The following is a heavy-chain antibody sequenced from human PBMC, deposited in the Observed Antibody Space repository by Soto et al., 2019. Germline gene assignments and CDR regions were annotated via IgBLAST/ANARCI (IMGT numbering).Heavy chain of an antibody. D-gene: IGHD1-26*01. V-gene: IGHV3-23*01. CDR1: GFTLGDYA. Sequence: EEQLLESGGGVIQPGGSLRLSCAASGFTLGDYAMSWVRQAPGKGLEWASVISGSGERTFYIDSVKGRFTISRDTSKNTLSLPMNSLRADDTAVYYCAKDPYSYGPDYWGRGTLVIVS. CDR2: ISGSGERT. CDR3: AKDPYSYGPDY. J-gene: IGHJ4*02.